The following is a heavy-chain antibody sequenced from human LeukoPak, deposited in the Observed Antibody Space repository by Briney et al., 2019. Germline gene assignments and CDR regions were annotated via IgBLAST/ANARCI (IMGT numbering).Heavy chain of an antibody. CDR1: GFTSSSYG. D-gene: IGHD3-3*01. CDR3: ATATIGKFWGGYYSAVDV. J-gene: IGHJ6*02. V-gene: IGHV3-33*01. CDR2: IWYDGSNK. Sequence: GGSLRLSCAASGFTSSSYGMHWVRQAPGKGLEWVAVIWYDGSNKYYADSVKGRFTISRDNSKNTLYLQMNSLRAEDAAVYYCATATIGKFWGGYYSAVDVWGQGTTVTVSS.